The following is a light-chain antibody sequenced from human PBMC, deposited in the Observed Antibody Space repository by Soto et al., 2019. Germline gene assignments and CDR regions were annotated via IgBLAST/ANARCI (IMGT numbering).Light chain of an antibody. CDR2: DAF. J-gene: IGKJ4*01. Sequence: EIVLTQSPATLSLSPGERATLSCRASQSVGRYFAWYHQKPGQAPGLLIYDAFSRATGIPARFSGSGSGTDFTLTISSLEPEDFAVYFCQQRSSWPLTFGGGTMVEIK. CDR3: QQRSSWPLT. CDR1: QSVGRY. V-gene: IGKV3-11*01.